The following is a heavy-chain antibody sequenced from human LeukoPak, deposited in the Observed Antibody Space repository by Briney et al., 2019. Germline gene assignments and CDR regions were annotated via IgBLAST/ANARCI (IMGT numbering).Heavy chain of an antibody. J-gene: IGHJ2*01. CDR3: ARDGPPLLVTYPNWSFDL. CDR1: GFTLSSYA. V-gene: IGHV3-30-3*01. CDR2: ISYDGSNK. D-gene: IGHD3-9*01. Sequence: GTLRLSCAASGFTLSSYAMHWVRQAPGKGLEWVAVISYDGSNKYYADSVKGRFTISRDNSKNTLSLQMNSLRVEDTAVYYCARDGPPLLVTYPNWSFDLWGRGTLVTVSS.